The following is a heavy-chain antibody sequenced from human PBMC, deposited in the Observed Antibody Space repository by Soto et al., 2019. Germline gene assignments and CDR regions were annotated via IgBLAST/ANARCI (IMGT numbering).Heavy chain of an antibody. J-gene: IGHJ4*02. CDR1: GFTFSSYA. CDR2: ISGSGGST. D-gene: IGHD3-9*01. V-gene: IGHV3-23*01. CDR3: AKGPRRYFDWLYSYFDY. Sequence: PGGSLRLSCAASGFTFSSYAMSWVRQAPGKGLEWVSAISGSGGSTYYADSVKGRFTISRDNSKNTLYLQMNSLRAEDTAVYYCAKGPRRYFDWLYSYFDYWGQGTLVTVSS.